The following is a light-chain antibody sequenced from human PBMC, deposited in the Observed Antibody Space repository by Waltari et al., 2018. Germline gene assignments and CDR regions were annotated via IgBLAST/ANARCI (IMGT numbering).Light chain of an antibody. Sequence: EIVLTQSPATLSLSPGERATLSCRASQTVNSYLAWYQQKPGQSPRLLIYDASNRATGIPARFSASGSGTDFTLTISSLETEDFAVYYCQQRAIWPLTFGGGNRVEIK. V-gene: IGKV3-11*01. J-gene: IGKJ4*01. CDR1: QTVNSY. CDR3: QQRAIWPLT. CDR2: DAS.